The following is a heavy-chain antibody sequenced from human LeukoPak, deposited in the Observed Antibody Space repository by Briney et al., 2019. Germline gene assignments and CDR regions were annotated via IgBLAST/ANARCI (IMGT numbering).Heavy chain of an antibody. CDR2: ISGSGDST. J-gene: IGHJ4*02. Sequence: PGGSLRLSCAASGFTFGSYTMSWVRQAPGKGLEWVSCISGSGDSTAYADSVKGRFTISRDNAKNSLYLQMNSLRAEDTAVYYCARVGGSSWYHPFDYWGQGTLVTVSS. CDR3: ARVGGSSWYHPFDY. D-gene: IGHD6-13*01. V-gene: IGHV3-23*01. CDR1: GFTFGSYT.